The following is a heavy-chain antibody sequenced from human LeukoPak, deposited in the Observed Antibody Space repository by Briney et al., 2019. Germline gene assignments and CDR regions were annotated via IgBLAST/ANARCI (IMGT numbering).Heavy chain of an antibody. CDR3: ARDPVRTDAFDI. J-gene: IGHJ3*02. CDR1: GGSISSGSYY. D-gene: IGHD4/OR15-4a*01. CDR2: IYTSGST. V-gene: IGHV4-61*02. Sequence: SETLSLTCTVSGGSISSGSYYWSWIRQPAGKGLEWIGRIYTSGSTNYNPSLKSRVTISVDTSKNQFSLKLSSVTAADTAVYYCARDPVRTDAFDIWGQGTMVTVSS.